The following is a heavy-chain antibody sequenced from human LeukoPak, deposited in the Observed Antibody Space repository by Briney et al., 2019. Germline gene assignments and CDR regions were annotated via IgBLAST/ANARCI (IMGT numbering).Heavy chain of an antibody. CDR2: IIPILGIA. D-gene: IGHD4-23*01. CDR3: ARDVEGGKADDY. J-gene: IGHJ4*02. V-gene: IGHV1-69*04. Sequence: SVKVSCKASGGTFSSYAISWVRQAPGQGLEWMGRIIPILGIANYAQKFQGRVTITADKSTSTAYMELSSLRSEDTAVYYCARDVEGGKADDYWGQGTLVTVSS. CDR1: GGTFSSYA.